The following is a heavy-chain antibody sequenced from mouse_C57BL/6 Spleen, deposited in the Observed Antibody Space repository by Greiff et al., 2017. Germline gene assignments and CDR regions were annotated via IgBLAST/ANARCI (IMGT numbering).Heavy chain of an antibody. CDR1: GFTFSSYA. D-gene: IGHD1-1*01. CDR3: TRVHYYGSSYFDY. V-gene: IGHV5-9-1*02. CDR2: ISSGGDYI. Sequence: EVMLVESGEGLVKPGGSLKLSCAASGFTFSSYAMSWVRQTPEKRLEWVAYISSGGDYIYYADTVKGRFTISRDNARNTLYLQMSSLKSEDTAMYYCTRVHYYGSSYFDYWGQGTTLTVSS. J-gene: IGHJ2*01.